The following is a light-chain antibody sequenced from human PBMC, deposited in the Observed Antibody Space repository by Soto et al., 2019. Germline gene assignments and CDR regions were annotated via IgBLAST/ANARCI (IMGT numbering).Light chain of an antibody. V-gene: IGLV1-44*01. CDR3: AAWHDSLNGPV. J-gene: IGLJ7*01. CDR1: SSNIGSHT. CDR2: NNN. Sequence: QSVLTQPPSASGTPGQRVTISCSGSSSNIGSHTVNWYQQVPGTAPKLLIYNNNQRPSGVPDRFSSSKSGTSASLAISGLQSEDEADYYCAAWHDSLNGPVFGGGTQLTVL.